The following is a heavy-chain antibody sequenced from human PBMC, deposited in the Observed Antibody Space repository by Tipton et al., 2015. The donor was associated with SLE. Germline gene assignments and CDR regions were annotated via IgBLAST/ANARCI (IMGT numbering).Heavy chain of an antibody. J-gene: IGHJ4*02. V-gene: IGHV3-13*01. CDR1: GFTFSDHD. CDR2: IGISGET. D-gene: IGHD2-21*01. Sequence: GSLRLSCAASGFTFSDHDVYWVRHSAGKGLEWVSGIGISGETHFPDPVRGRFTASRDNAKNSFHLQMNNVRVEDTAVYYCARGGAHCGGSCFFFDYWGQGTLVTV. CDR3: ARGGAHCGGSCFFFDY.